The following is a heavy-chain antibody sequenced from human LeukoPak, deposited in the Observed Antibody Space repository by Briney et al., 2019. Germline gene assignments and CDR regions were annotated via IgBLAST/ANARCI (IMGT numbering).Heavy chain of an antibody. Sequence: GGSLRLSCVASGVTVSDSYMSWVRQAPGKGLEWVSVAYAGGSTYYADSVKGRFTISRDSSKNMLYLQMNSLSVEDTAVYYCARDWQLGHFGYWGQGTLVTVSS. CDR2: AYAGGST. D-gene: IGHD1-1*01. J-gene: IGHJ4*02. V-gene: IGHV3-66*01. CDR3: ARDWQLGHFGY. CDR1: GVTVSDSY.